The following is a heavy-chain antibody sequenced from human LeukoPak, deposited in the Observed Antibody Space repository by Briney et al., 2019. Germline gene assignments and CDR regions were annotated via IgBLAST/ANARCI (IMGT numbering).Heavy chain of an antibody. CDR1: GDSVSSNSAA. V-gene: IGHV6-1*01. D-gene: IGHD1-26*01. Sequence: SQTLPLTCAISGDSVSSNSAAGNWIRQSPSRGLEWLGRTYYRSKWYNDYAVSVKSRITIKPDTSKNQFSLQLNSVTPEDTAVYYCARDQGSYPYCFDSWGQGTLVTVSP. J-gene: IGHJ4*02. CDR2: TYYRSKWYN. CDR3: ARDQGSYPYCFDS.